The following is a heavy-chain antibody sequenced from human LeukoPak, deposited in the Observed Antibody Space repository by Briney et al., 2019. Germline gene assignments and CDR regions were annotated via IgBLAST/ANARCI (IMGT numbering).Heavy chain of an antibody. CDR1: GFTFSSYG. D-gene: IGHD3-22*01. CDR3: ARDHYYDSSGPIDY. V-gene: IGHV3-33*01. J-gene: IGHJ4*02. Sequence: PGGSLRLSCAAPGFTFSSYGMHWVRQAPGKGLEWVAVIWYDGSNKYYADSVKGRFTISRDNSKNTLYLQMNSLRAEDTAVYHRARDHYYDSSGPIDYWGQGTLVTVSS. CDR2: IWYDGSNK.